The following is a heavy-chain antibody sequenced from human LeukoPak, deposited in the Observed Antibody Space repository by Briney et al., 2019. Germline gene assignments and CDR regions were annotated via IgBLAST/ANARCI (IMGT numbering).Heavy chain of an antibody. J-gene: IGHJ4*02. D-gene: IGHD4-17*01. Sequence: GGSLRLYCAASRFTFSSYGMQWVRQAPGKGLEWVAVIWYDGSNKYYADSVKGRFTISRDNSKNTLYLQMNSLRAEDTAVYYCARGFLLSTVTTGYWGQGTLVTVSS. CDR3: ARGFLLSTVTTGY. CDR2: IWYDGSNK. V-gene: IGHV3-33*01. CDR1: RFTFSSYG.